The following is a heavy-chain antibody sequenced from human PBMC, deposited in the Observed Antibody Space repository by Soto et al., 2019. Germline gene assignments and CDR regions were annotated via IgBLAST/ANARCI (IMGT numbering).Heavy chain of an antibody. J-gene: IGHJ5*02. CDR2: ISGSGGST. CDR3: AKDRGICSGGSCVNLPPYYLLTP. V-gene: IGHV3-23*01. CDR1: GFHFSSYS. D-gene: IGHD2-15*01. Sequence: GSLKPSSATPGFHFSSYSMGWVRPAPGKGRGWVSGISGSGGSTYDADSVKGRFTISRDNSKNTLYLQMNSLRAEDTAVYYCAKDRGICSGGSCVNLPPYYLLTPWGQGTLVTVSS.